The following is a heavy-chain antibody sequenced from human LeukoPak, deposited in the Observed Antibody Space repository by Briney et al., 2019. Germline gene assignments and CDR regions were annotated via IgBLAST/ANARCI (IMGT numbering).Heavy chain of an antibody. J-gene: IGHJ4*02. CDR3: ARHWLDSGTPDRFDH. CDR2: INHSGST. D-gene: IGHD3-10*01. CDR1: GGSFSGYY. Sequence: SETLSLTCAVYGGSFSGYYWSWIRQPPGKGLEWIGEINHSGSTNYNPSLKSRVTISVDTSKNQFSLKLSSVTAADTAVYYCARHWLDSGTPDRFDHWGQGTLVTVSS. V-gene: IGHV4-34*01.